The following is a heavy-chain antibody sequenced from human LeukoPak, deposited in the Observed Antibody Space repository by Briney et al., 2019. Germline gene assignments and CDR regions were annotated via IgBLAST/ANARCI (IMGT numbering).Heavy chain of an antibody. CDR1: GFTFSSYW. CDR3: AKVAGTPGYYYGMDV. Sequence: PGGSLRLSCAASGFTFSSYWMHWVRQAPGKGLVWVSRINSDGSSTSYADSVKGRFTISRDNSKNTLYLQMNSLRAEDTAVYYCAKVAGTPGYYYGMDVWGQGTTVTVSS. J-gene: IGHJ6*02. CDR2: INSDGSST. V-gene: IGHV3-74*01. D-gene: IGHD1-1*01.